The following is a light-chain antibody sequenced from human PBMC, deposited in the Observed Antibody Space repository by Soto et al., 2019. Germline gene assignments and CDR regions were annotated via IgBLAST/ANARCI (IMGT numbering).Light chain of an antibody. CDR3: QQYKSYYT. J-gene: IGKJ2*01. V-gene: IGKV1-5*03. CDR2: QAS. CDR1: QSISDW. Sequence: DIQMTQSPSTLSVSIGDRVTITCRASQSISDWLAWYQQKPGKAPKLLIYQASNIAGGVPSRFSGSGSGTEFTLTISSLQPDDFATYFCQQYKSYYTFGQVTKLEI.